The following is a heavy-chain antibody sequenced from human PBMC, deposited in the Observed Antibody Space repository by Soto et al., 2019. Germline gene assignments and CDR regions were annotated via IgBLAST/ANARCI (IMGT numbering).Heavy chain of an antibody. Sequence: PGGSLRLSCVGSGFTFSSFEMNWVRQTPGKGLEWLSYICRSGTTIYYADSVKRRFPISRDNDKSSLFLQKTGLTDEDTGIYYCARDSRGGAARRPTFYYWGRGTLVTVSS. D-gene: IGHD6-6*01. CDR1: GFTFSSFE. CDR2: ICRSGTTI. CDR3: ARDSRGGAARRPTFYY. V-gene: IGHV3-48*03. J-gene: IGHJ4*02.